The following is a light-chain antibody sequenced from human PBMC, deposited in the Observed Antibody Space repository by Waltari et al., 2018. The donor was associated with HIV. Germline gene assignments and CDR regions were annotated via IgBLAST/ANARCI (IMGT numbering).Light chain of an antibody. CDR1: SSDVGSYNR. Sequence: QPALTQPPSVSGSPGQSVTISCTGTSSDVGSYNRVPWYQQFPGTPPKLMIYEVSNRPSGVPDRFSGSKSGNTASLTISGLQAEDEADYYCNSYTSSDSFVFGTGTKVNVL. CDR3: NSYTSSDSFV. J-gene: IGLJ1*01. CDR2: EVS. V-gene: IGLV2-18*02.